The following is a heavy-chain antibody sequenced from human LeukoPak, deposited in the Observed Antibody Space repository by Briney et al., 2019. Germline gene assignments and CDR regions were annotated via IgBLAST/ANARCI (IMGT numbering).Heavy chain of an antibody. V-gene: IGHV4-59*08. CDR1: GGSISSYY. CDR3: ARGSIFSWELTSLDI. D-gene: IGHD1-7*01. Sequence: PSETLSLTCTVSGGSISSYYWSWIRQPPGKGLEWIGYIYYSGSTNYNPSLKSRVTISVDTSKNQFSLKLSSVTAADTAVYYCARGSIFSWELTSLDIWGQGTMVTVSS. J-gene: IGHJ3*02. CDR2: IYYSGST.